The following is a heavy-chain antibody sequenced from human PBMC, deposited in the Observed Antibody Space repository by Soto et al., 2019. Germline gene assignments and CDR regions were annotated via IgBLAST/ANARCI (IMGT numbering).Heavy chain of an antibody. D-gene: IGHD3-10*01. V-gene: IGHV1-69*13. J-gene: IGHJ4*02. CDR1: GGTFSSYA. Sequence: SVKVSCKASGGTFSSYAISWVRQAPGQGLEWMGGIIPIFGTANYAQKFRGRVTITADESTSTAYMELSSLRSEDTAVYYCARGPPEGSGSYYFAYWGQGTLVTVSS. CDR2: IIPIFGTA. CDR3: ARGPPEGSGSYYFAY.